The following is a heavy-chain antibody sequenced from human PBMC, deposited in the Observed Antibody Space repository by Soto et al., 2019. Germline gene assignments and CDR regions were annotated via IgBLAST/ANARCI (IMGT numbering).Heavy chain of an antibody. V-gene: IGHV3-20*04. CDR1: GFTFHDYG. J-gene: IGHJ6*03. Sequence: EVQLVESGGAVVRPGGSLRLSCAASGFTFHDYGMSWVRQGPGKGLEWVAGSNWNVGSTFHADSVKGRFTISRDNAKNSLYLQMNSLTAEDTALYYCARGHCSGGSCYSLDYYYYYMDVWGKGTTVTVSS. CDR3: ARGHCSGGSCYSLDYYYYYMDV. D-gene: IGHD2-15*01. CDR2: SNWNVGST.